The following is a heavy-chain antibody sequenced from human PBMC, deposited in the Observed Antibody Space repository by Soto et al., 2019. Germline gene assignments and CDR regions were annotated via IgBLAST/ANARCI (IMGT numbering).Heavy chain of an antibody. CDR1: GFTFSSYT. CDR2: ISYDGSNK. CDR3: ASQEYGSGSYPDA. J-gene: IGHJ5*02. Sequence: QVQLVESGGSVVQPGRSLRLSCAASGFTFSSYTMQWVRQAPGKGREWVAVISYDGSNKYYGDSVKGRFTISRDNSKNTLYLQMNSLRAEGTPVYFCASQEYGSGSYPDAWGQGTLVTVSS. V-gene: IGHV3-30-3*01. D-gene: IGHD3-10*01.